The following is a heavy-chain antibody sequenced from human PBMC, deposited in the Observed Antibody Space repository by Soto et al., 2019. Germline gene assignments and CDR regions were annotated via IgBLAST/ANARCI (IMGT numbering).Heavy chain of an antibody. CDR1: GFTFSNAW. Sequence: EVQLVESGGGLVKPGGSLRLSCAASGFTFSNAWMSWVRQAPGQGLEWVGRIKSKTDGGTTDYAAPVKGRFTISRDDSKNTLYLQMNSLKTEDTAVYYCTTDPIYKLCSGGSCDPADYLGQGTLVTVSS. J-gene: IGHJ4*02. V-gene: IGHV3-15*01. D-gene: IGHD2-15*01. CDR3: TTDPIYKLCSGGSCDPADY. CDR2: IKSKTDGGTT.